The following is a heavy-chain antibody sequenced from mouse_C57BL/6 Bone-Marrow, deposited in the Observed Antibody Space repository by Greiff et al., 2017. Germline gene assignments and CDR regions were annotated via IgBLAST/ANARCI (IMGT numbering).Heavy chain of an antibody. CDR1: GYAFTNYL. CDR3: AREGDYSNNYYAMDY. V-gene: IGHV1-54*01. CDR2: INPGSGGT. D-gene: IGHD2-5*01. Sequence: QVQLQQSGAELVRPGTSVKVSCKASGYAFTNYLIEWVKQRPGQGLEWIGVINPGSGGTNYNEKFKGKATLTADKSSNTAYMQLSSLTSEDSAVYFCAREGDYSNNYYAMDYWGQGTSVTVSS. J-gene: IGHJ4*01.